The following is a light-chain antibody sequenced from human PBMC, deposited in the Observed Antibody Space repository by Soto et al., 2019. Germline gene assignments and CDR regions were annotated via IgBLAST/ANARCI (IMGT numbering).Light chain of an antibody. J-gene: IGLJ2*01. Sequence: QSVLTQPASVSGSPGQSITISCTGTSSDVGGYNYVSWYQQHPGKAPKLMIYDVSHRPSGVSNRFSGSKSGNTASLTISGLQAGHEADSYGSSYTSSNTVIFGGGTKLTVL. V-gene: IGLV2-14*01. CDR1: SSDVGGYNY. CDR2: DVS. CDR3: SSYTSSNTVI.